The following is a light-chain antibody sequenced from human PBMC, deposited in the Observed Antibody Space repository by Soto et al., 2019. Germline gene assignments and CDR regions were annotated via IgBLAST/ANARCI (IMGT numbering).Light chain of an antibody. V-gene: IGLV2-14*01. CDR3: TSYSRYRVLV. CDR2: EVS. Sequence: QSVLAQPASVSGSLGQSITISCTGTSSDLGGYKYVSWYQQHPGKAPKLIIFEVSNRPSGVSDRFSGSNSGNTASLTISGLQAEDEADYYCTSYSRYRVLVFGGGTKVTVL. CDR1: SSDLGGYKY. J-gene: IGLJ3*02.